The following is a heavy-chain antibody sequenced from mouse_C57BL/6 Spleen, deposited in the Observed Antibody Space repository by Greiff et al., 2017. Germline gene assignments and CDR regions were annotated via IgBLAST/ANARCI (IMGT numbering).Heavy chain of an antibody. CDR2: IYPGDGDT. J-gene: IGHJ4*01. D-gene: IGHD2-2*01. Sequence: LQESGPELVKPGASVKISCKASGYAFSSSWMNWVKQRPGKGLEWIGRIYPGDGDTNYNGKFKGKDTLTADKSSSTAYMQLSSRTSEDSAVYVCARKTFYHGYDGDAMDYWGQGTSVTVSS. V-gene: IGHV1-82*01. CDR3: ARKTFYHGYDGDAMDY. CDR1: GYAFSSSW.